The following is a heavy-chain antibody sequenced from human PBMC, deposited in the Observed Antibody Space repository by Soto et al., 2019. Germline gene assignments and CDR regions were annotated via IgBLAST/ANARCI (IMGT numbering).Heavy chain of an antibody. D-gene: IGHD4-17*01. J-gene: IGHJ4*02. V-gene: IGHV4-39*07. CDR2: IYYSGST. CDR3: ARVLGYGDLHIDY. CDR1: GGSISSSSYY. Sequence: SETLSLTCTVSGGSISSSSYYWGWIRQPPGKGLEWIGSIYYSGSTNYNPSLKSRVTISVDTSKNQFSLKLSSVTAADTAVYYCARVLGYGDLHIDYWGQGTLVTVSS.